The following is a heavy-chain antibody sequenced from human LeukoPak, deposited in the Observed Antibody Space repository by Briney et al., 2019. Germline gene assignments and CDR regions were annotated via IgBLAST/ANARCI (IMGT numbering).Heavy chain of an antibody. V-gene: IGHV1-2*02. D-gene: IGHD6-13*01. Sequence: ASVKVSCKTSGYTFSANYLHWVRQAPGQGLEWMGWINPNSGGTYYAQKFQGRVTLTRDRSISTAYMELNGLRSDDTALYYCARGRVAPGRMIDFWGQGTLVAVSS. CDR1: GYTFSANY. CDR3: ARGRVAPGRMIDF. CDR2: INPNSGGT. J-gene: IGHJ4*02.